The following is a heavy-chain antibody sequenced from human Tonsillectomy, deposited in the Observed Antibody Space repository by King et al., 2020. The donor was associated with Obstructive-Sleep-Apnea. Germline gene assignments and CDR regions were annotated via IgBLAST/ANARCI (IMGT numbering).Heavy chain of an antibody. J-gene: IGHJ4*02. Sequence: QLQESGPGLVKPSQTLSLTSTVSGDSTCSGGSYCGLVRPHPGKGLGWVGSIYYSGSTYYNPSLKSRVTISIDTSKNQFSLKLSSVTAADTAVYYCSRVSKLGAVLFFDYWGQGTLVTVSS. CDR1: GDSTCSGGSY. CDR2: IYYSGST. D-gene: IGHD4/OR15-4a*01. CDR3: SRVSKLGAVLFFDY. V-gene: IGHV4-31*03.